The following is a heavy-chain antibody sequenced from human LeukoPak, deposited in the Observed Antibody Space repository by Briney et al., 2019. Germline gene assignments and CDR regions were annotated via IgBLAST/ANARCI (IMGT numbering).Heavy chain of an antibody. CDR3: ARHSSGQPFDY. V-gene: IGHV3-7*03. D-gene: IGHD6-19*01. J-gene: IGHJ4*02. Sequence: GGSLRLSCAASGFTFSSYWMNWVRQAPGNALEWVAYIKKDGSEKYYVDSVKGRFTISRDNAKNSLYLQMNSLRAEDTAVYYCARHSSGQPFDYWGQGTLVTVSS. CDR2: IKKDGSEK. CDR1: GFTFSSYW.